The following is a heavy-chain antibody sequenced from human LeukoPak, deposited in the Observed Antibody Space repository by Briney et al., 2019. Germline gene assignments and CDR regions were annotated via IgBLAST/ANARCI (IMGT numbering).Heavy chain of an antibody. CDR1: GSTVRGDY. D-gene: IGHD2-21*01. V-gene: IGHV3-53*01. Sequence: PGGSLRLSCAASGSTVRGDYMTWVRQAPGKGLEFISLLSSGGIPHYASSVKGRFTISRDSSSNTLYLQLNSLRAEDTAVYFCARVSVIGGNSYADYLDSWGQGTLVTVSS. J-gene: IGHJ4*02. CDR2: LSSGGIP. CDR3: ARVSVIGGNSYADYLDS.